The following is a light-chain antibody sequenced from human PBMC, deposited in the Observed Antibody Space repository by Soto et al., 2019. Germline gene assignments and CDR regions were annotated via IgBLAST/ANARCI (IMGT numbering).Light chain of an antibody. Sequence: DILMTQSPLSLPVTPVEPASISCKSSQSLLHSNGYNYLDWYLQKPGQSPQLLIYLGSNRASGVPDRFSGSGSGTDFTLKISRVEAEDVGVYYCMQALQTPITFGQGTRLEIK. J-gene: IGKJ5*01. CDR1: QSLLHSNGYNY. CDR2: LGS. V-gene: IGKV2-28*01. CDR3: MQALQTPIT.